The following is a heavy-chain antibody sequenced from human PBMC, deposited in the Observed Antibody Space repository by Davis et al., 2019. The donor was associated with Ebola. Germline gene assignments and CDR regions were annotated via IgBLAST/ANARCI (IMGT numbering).Heavy chain of an antibody. CDR3: VRDPGYTSGYYYNGMDI. Sequence: GESLKISCAASGFTFSSYAMSWVRQAPGKGLEWVSAISGSGGSTYYADSVKGRFTISRDNAKKSLDLQMTGLRADDTAVNYCVRDPGYTSGYYYNGMDIWGQGTTVTVSS. V-gene: IGHV3-23*01. D-gene: IGHD5-12*01. CDR1: GFTFSSYA. J-gene: IGHJ6*02. CDR2: ISGSGGST.